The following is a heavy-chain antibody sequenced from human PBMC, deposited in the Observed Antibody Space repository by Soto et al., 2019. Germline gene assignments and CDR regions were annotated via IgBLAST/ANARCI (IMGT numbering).Heavy chain of an antibody. CDR3: AGGIAARPLGY. J-gene: IGHJ4*02. Sequence: SETLSLSCAVSWGYISGRGDSWSWIRQPPGKGLEWIGYIYHSGSTYYNPSLKSRVTISVDRSKNQFSLKLSSVTAADTAVYYCAGGIAARPLGYWGQGTLVTVSS. CDR2: IYHSGST. D-gene: IGHD6-6*01. V-gene: IGHV4-30-2*01. CDR1: WGYISGRGDS.